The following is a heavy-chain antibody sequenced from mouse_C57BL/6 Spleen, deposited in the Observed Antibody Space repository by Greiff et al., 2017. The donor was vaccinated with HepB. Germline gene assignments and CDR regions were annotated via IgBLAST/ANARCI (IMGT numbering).Heavy chain of an antibody. CDR1: GYTFTSYT. D-gene: IGHD2-5*01. CDR2: INPSSGYT. Sequence: VKLLESGAELARPGASVKMSCKASGYTFTSYTMHWVKQRPGQGLEWIGYINPSSGYTKYNQKFKDKATLTADKSSSTAYMQLSSLTSEDSAVYYCARGSNYEEDYWGQGTTLTVSS. J-gene: IGHJ2*01. V-gene: IGHV1-4*01. CDR3: ARGSNYEEDY.